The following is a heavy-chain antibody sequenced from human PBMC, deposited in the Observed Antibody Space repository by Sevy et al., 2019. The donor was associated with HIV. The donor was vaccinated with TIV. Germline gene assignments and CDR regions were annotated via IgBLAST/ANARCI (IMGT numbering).Heavy chain of an antibody. D-gene: IGHD3-10*02. CDR3: AGGMSGGGYYFYY. V-gene: IGHV3-21*01. CDR1: GFTFSSYS. J-gene: IGHJ4*02. CDR2: ISSSSSYI. Sequence: GGSLRLSCAASGFTFSSYSMNWVRQAPGKGLEWVSSISSSSSYIYYADSVKGRFTISRDNAKNSLYLQMNRLRAEDTAVYYCAGGMSGGGYYFYYWGQGTLVTVSS.